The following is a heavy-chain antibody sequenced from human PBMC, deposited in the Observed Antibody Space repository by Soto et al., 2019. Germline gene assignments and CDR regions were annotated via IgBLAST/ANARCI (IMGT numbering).Heavy chain of an antibody. D-gene: IGHD2-15*01. CDR1: GFTFSRYA. Sequence: GGSLRLSCAASGFTFSRYAMHWVRQAPGKGLVWVSRINSDGSSTSYADSVKGRFTISRDNAKNTLYLQMNSLRAEDTAVYYCVRTSLVVAAATREDYWGQGTLVTVS. J-gene: IGHJ4*02. CDR3: VRTSLVVAAATREDY. V-gene: IGHV3-74*01. CDR2: INSDGSST.